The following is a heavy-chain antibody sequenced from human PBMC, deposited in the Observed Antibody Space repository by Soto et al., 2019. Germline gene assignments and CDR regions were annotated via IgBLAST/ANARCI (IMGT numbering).Heavy chain of an antibody. V-gene: IGHV3-23*01. J-gene: IGHJ6*02. CDR1: GFTFSSYA. Sequence: GSLSLSCAASGFTFSSYAMSWVRQAPGKGLEWVSAISGSGGSTYYADSVKGRFTISRDNSKNTLYLQMNSLRAEDTAVYYCEIPFLSGYYYGMDAWGQGTTVTGAS. CDR2: ISGSGGST. D-gene: IGHD3-3*01. CDR3: EIPFLSGYYYGMDA.